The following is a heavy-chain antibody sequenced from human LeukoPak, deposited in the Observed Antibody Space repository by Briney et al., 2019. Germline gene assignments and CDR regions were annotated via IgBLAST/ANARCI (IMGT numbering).Heavy chain of an antibody. CDR2: IYHSGIT. Sequence: PSETLSLTCAVSGGSISNNIWWNWVRQPPGKGLEWIGEIYHSGITNYNPSLMSRVTISVDKSKDPFSLELTSVTAADTAVYYCATPSPFRVDHWGQGTLVTVSS. D-gene: IGHD2-2*01. V-gene: IGHV4-4*02. J-gene: IGHJ4*02. CDR3: ATPSPFRVDH. CDR1: GGSISNNIW.